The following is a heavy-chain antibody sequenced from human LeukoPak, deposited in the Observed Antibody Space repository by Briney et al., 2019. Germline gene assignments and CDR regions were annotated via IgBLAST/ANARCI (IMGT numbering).Heavy chain of an antibody. Sequence: SETLSLTCTVSGGSISGSSYYWGWIRQPPGKGLEWIGSVYYSGGTSYNPSLKSRVTISVDTSKNQFSLKLTSLTAADTAVYYCARERETIYYGDFRFWGQGTLVTVSS. CDR2: VYYSGGT. V-gene: IGHV4-39*07. J-gene: IGHJ4*02. D-gene: IGHD4-17*01. CDR1: GGSISGSSYY. CDR3: ARERETIYYGDFRF.